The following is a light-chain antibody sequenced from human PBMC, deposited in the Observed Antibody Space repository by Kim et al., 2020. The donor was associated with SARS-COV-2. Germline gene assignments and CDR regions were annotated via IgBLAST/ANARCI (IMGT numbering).Light chain of an antibody. Sequence: SVALGQTARITWGGNNIGSKNVHWYQQKPGQAPVLVIYRNINRPSGIPERFSGSSSGNTATLTISRARAGDEADYYCQVWDSSTEVFGGGTQLTVL. J-gene: IGLJ3*02. V-gene: IGLV3-9*01. CDR1: NIGSKN. CDR2: RNI. CDR3: QVWDSSTEV.